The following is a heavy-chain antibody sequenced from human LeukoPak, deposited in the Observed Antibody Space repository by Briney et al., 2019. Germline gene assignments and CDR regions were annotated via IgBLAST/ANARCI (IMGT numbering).Heavy chain of an antibody. J-gene: IGHJ5*02. D-gene: IGHD3-10*01. CDR2: IKSKTDGGTT. CDR3: TTDQWFGELYWFDP. V-gene: IGHV3-15*01. Sequence: GGSLRLSCAASGFTFSNAWMSWVRQAPGKGLEWVGRIKSKTDGGTTDYAAPVKGRFTISRDDSKNTLYLQMNSLKTEDTAVYYCTTDQWFGELYWFDPWGQGRLVTVSS. CDR1: GFTFSNAW.